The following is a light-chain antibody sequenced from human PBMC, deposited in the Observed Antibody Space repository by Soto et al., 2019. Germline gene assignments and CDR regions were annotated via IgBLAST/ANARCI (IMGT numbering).Light chain of an antibody. CDR2: AAS. CDR3: QQSSNYFT. CDR1: QGLNSN. V-gene: IGKV1D-13*01. Sequence: AIQLTQSPSSLCASVGDRVTITCRASQGLNSNLAWYQQKPGKAPKLLMYAASTLQKGVPSRFSGNVSGTDFTLTISSLQPEDFATYYCQQSSNYFTFGPGTKVDI. J-gene: IGKJ3*01.